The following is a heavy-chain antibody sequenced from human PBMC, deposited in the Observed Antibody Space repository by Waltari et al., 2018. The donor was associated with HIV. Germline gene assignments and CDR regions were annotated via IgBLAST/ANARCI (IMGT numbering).Heavy chain of an antibody. D-gene: IGHD2-2*01. V-gene: IGHV3-7*01. Sequence: EVQLVESGGGLVQPGGSLRLSCAASGFTFSSYWMSWVRQAPGKGLEWVANIKQDGSEKYYVDSVKGRFTISRDNAKNSLYLQMNSLRAEDTAVYYCARRFLLGYCSSTSCYYFDYWGQGTLVTVSS. CDR1: GFTFSSYW. CDR2: IKQDGSEK. CDR3: ARRFLLGYCSSTSCYYFDY. J-gene: IGHJ4*02.